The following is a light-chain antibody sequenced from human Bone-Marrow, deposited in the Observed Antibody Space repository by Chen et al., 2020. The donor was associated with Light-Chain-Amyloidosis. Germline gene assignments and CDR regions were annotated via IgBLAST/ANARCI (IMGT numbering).Light chain of an antibody. CDR1: NIGSIS. CDR3: QVWDRSSDRPV. CDR2: DDS. V-gene: IGLV3-21*02. J-gene: IGLJ3*02. Sequence: SYVLTQPSSVSVAPGQTATIACGGNNIGSISVHWYQQTPGQAPLLVVYDDSDRPSGIPERLSGCNSGNTATLTISRVEAGDEADYYCQVWDRSSDRPVFGGGTKLTVL.